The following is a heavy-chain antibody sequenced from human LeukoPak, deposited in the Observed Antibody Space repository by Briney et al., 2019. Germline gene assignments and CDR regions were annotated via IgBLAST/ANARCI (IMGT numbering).Heavy chain of an antibody. CDR2: TSAYNGNT. Sequence: ASVKVSCKASGYIFTSYGISWVRQAPGQGLEWMGWTSAYNGNTNSAQQFQGRLSMTTDTSTSTAYMELRSLRSDDTAVYYCARATVGSTSGIYYYYYMDVWGKGTTVTVSS. J-gene: IGHJ6*03. CDR3: ARATVGSTSGIYYYYYMDV. D-gene: IGHD2-2*01. CDR1: GYIFTSYG. V-gene: IGHV1-18*04.